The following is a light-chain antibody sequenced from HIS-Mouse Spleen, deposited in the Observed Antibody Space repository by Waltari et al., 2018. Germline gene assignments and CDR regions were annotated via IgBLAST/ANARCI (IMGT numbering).Light chain of an antibody. CDR2: EGS. CDR1: SSDVGRYNL. CDR3: CSYAGSTFYV. J-gene: IGLJ1*01. V-gene: IGLV2-23*01. Sequence: QSALTQPASVSGSPGQSITIPCTGTSSDVGRYNLVSWYQQHPGKAPKLMIYEGSKRPSGVSNRFSGSKYGNTASLTISGLQAEDEADYYCCSYAGSTFYVFGTGTKVTVL.